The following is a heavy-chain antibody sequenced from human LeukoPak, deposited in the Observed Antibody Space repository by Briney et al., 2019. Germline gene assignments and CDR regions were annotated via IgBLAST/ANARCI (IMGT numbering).Heavy chain of an antibody. D-gene: IGHD4-11*01. J-gene: IGHJ4*02. CDR1: GFTFSSYA. V-gene: IGHV3-23*01. CDR3: VQGQRARQFDY. Sequence: GGSLRLSCAASGFTFSSYAMSWVRQAPGKGLEWVSAISGSGGSTYYADSVKGRFTISRDNSKNTLYLQMNSLRAEDTAVYYCVQGQRARQFDYWGQGTLVTASS. CDR2: ISGSGGST.